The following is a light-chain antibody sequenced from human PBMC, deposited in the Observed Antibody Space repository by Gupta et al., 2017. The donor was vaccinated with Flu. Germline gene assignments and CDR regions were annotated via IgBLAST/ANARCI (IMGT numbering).Light chain of an antibody. CDR2: RNN. V-gene: IGLV1-47*01. J-gene: IGLJ3*02. Sequence: QSVLTQPPSASGTPGQRVTISCSGSSSNIGRNYVYWYQQLPGTAPKLLIYRNNQRPSGVPDRFSGSKSGTSASLAISGLRSEDEADYYCAAWDDSLSGVFGGGTKLTGL. CDR1: SSNIGRNY. CDR3: AAWDDSLSGV.